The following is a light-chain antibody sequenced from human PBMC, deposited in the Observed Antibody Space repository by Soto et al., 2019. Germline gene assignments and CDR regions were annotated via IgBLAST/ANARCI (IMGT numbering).Light chain of an antibody. V-gene: IGKV3-20*01. CDR1: ESLSSAY. Sequence: IVWTQSPGTLSLSPGERATLSCRASESLSSAYLAWYQQKPGQAPRLLLYGASTRATGIPDRFSGSGSGTEFTLTISRLEPEDLAVYYCQQYGSSPPKTFGQGTKVDIK. CDR3: QQYGSSPPKT. CDR2: GAS. J-gene: IGKJ1*01.